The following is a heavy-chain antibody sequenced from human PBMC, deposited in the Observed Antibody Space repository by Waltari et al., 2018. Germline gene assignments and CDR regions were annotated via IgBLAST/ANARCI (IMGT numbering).Heavy chain of an antibody. D-gene: IGHD3-16*01. Sequence: EVQLVESGGGLVKPGGSLRISCEASGVTFSGYSMNWVRQAPGKGLEWVSSISGDSRFIYYADSVNGRFTISSDDAKNSLYLQMNSLRVEDTAVYYCARDRRGYFDYWGPGTLVSVSS. V-gene: IGHV3-21*01. CDR3: ARDRRGYFDY. J-gene: IGHJ4*02. CDR2: ISGDSRFI. CDR1: GVTFSGYS.